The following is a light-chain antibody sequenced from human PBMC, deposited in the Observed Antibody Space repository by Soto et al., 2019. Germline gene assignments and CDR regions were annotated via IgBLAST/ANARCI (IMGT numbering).Light chain of an antibody. J-gene: IGLJ2*01. CDR2: RDS. CDR1: NIGSKN. CDR3: QVGDSSSVV. V-gene: IGLV3-9*01. Sequence: SYELTQPLSVSVALGQTARITCGGNNIGSKNVHWYQQKPGQAPVLVIYRDSNRPSGIPERFSGSNSGNTATLTSSRAQAGDESDYYCQVGDSSSVVFGGGTKLTVL.